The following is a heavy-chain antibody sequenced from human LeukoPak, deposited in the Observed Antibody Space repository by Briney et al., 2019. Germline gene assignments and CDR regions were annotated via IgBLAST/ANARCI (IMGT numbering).Heavy chain of an antibody. D-gene: IGHD3-10*01. CDR3: ARVYGSGSYMPDYYYYYYMDV. Sequence: GGSLRLSCAASGFTVSNKYMTWVRQAPGKGLVWVSRINSDGSSTSYADSVKGRFTISRDNAKNTLYLQMNSLRAEDTAVYYCARVYGSGSYMPDYYYYYYMDVWGKGTTVTVSS. V-gene: IGHV3-74*01. CDR1: GFTVSNKY. CDR2: INSDGSST. J-gene: IGHJ6*03.